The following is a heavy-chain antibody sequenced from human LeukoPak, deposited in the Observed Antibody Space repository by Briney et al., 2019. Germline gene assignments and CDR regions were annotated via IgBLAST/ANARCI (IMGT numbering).Heavy chain of an antibody. J-gene: IGHJ4*02. CDR2: IKLDGSEK. CDR3: ARDQYDTWSRRGNFDS. CDR1: GFTFGKYW. Sequence: GGSLRLSWVASGFTFGKYWMSWVRQAPGKGLEWVANIKLDGSEKNYVDSVKGRFTISRDNTKNSLYLQMNSLRAEDTAVFYCARDQYDTWSRRGNFDSWGQGTLVIVSS. V-gene: IGHV3-7*03. D-gene: IGHD3-3*01.